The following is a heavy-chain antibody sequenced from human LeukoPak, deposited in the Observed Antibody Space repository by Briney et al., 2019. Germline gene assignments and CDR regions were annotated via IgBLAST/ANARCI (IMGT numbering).Heavy chain of an antibody. J-gene: IGHJ3*02. CDR3: ARDHEIGDILTWIAFDI. Sequence: GGSLRLSCAASGFTFSSYSMNWVRQAPGKGLEWVSSISSSSSYIYYADSVKGRFTISRDNAKNSLYLQMNSMRAEDTAVYYCARDHEIGDILTWIAFDIWGQGTMVTVSS. CDR1: GFTFSSYS. CDR2: ISSSSSYI. D-gene: IGHD3-9*01. V-gene: IGHV3-21*01.